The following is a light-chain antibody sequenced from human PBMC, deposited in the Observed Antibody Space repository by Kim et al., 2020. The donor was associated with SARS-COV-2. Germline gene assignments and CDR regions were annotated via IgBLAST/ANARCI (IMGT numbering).Light chain of an antibody. CDR1: TGAVTRGHF. CDR3: LLYYSGPRV. Sequence: PGVTVTLTCASSTGAVTRGHFPYWFQQKPGQAPKTLIYDTINRHSWTPARFSGSLLGGKAALTLSAAQPEDEAEYYCLLYYSGPRVFGGGTQLTVL. J-gene: IGLJ3*02. CDR2: DTI. V-gene: IGLV7-46*01.